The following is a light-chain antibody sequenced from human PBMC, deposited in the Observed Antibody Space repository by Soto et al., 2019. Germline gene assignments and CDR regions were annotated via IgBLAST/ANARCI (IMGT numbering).Light chain of an antibody. V-gene: IGLV1-47*02. Sequence: QSVLTQPPSASGTPGQRVTIFCSGSSSNIGSNYVFWYQQFPGTAPKLLIYTNDRRPSGVPDRFSGSKSGTSASLAISGLRSEDEADYYCAAWDDSLRGYVFGTGTKVTVL. CDR1: SSNIGSNY. CDR2: TND. J-gene: IGLJ1*01. CDR3: AAWDDSLRGYV.